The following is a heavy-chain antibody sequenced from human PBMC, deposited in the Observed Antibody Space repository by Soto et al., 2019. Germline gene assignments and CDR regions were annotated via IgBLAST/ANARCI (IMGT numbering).Heavy chain of an antibody. CDR3: ARILVAGKMATQVRYYYYGMDV. CDR2: IDWDDDK. D-gene: IGHD5-12*01. J-gene: IGHJ6*02. CDR1: GFSLSTSGMC. Sequence: PTLVNPTQTLTLTCTFSGFSLSTSGMCVSWIRQPPGKALEWPARIDWDDDKYYSTSLKTRLTISKDTSKNQVVLTMTNMDPVDTATYYCARILVAGKMATQVRYYYYGMDVWGQGTTVTVSS. V-gene: IGHV2-70*11.